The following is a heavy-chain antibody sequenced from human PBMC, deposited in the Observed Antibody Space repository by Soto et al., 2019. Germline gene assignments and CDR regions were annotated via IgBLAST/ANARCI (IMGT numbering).Heavy chain of an antibody. CDR2: ISDDGSNK. CDR1: GFTFSTYD. Sequence: GGSLRLSCAASGFTFSTYDMHWVRQVPGKGLEWVAFISDDGSNKYYADSVKGRFTISRDNSKNTLYVQMNSLRTEDTAVYYCAKGGTRWGLLHDYWGQGTPVTVSS. CDR3: AKGGTRWGLLHDY. V-gene: IGHV3-30*18. J-gene: IGHJ4*02. D-gene: IGHD2-21*01.